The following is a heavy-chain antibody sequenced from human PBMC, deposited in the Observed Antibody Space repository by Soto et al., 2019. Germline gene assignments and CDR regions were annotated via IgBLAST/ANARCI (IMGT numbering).Heavy chain of an antibody. D-gene: IGHD3-3*01. Sequence: GESLKISFKGSGYSFTSYLIGWVRQMPGKGLEWMGIIYPGDSDTRYSPSFQGQVTISADKSFSTAYLQWRSLKASDTAMYYCARRGGYDFWRGYAYKWFDPSGQGTLVTVSS. CDR1: GYSFTSYL. CDR3: ARRGGYDFWRGYAYKWFDP. CDR2: IYPGDSDT. V-gene: IGHV5-51*01. J-gene: IGHJ5*02.